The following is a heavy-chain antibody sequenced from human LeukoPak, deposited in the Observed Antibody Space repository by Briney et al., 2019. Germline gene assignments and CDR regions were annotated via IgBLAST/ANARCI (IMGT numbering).Heavy chain of an antibody. CDR1: GFTFSSYA. D-gene: IGHD6-6*01. J-gene: IGHJ4*02. Sequence: GGSLRLSCAASGFTFSSYAMSWVRQAPGKGLEWVSAISGSGGSTYYADSVKGRFTISRDNSKNTLYLQMNSLRAEDTAVYYCASPYHIAARPDGDFDYWGQGTLVTVSS. V-gene: IGHV3-23*01. CDR2: ISGSGGST. CDR3: ASPYHIAARPDGDFDY.